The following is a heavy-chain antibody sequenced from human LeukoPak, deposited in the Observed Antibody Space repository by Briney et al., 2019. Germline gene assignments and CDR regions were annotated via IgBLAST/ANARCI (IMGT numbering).Heavy chain of an antibody. V-gene: IGHV3-23*01. CDR2: ISGRGSTT. D-gene: IGHD3-22*01. CDR1: GFTFSSYA. Sequence: GGSLRLSCAASGFTFSSYAMSWVRQAPGKGLEWISTISGRGSTTYYADSVKGRFTISRDNSQNTLYLQMNSLRAEDTAIYYCAKARHDNSGYLDDWGQGTLVTVAS. J-gene: IGHJ4*02. CDR3: AKARHDNSGYLDD.